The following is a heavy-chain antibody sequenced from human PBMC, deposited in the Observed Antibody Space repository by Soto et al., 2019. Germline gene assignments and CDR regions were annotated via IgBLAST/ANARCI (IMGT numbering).Heavy chain of an antibody. Sequence: PSETLSLTCSVSGGSIGSYYWSWIRQPPGKGLEWIGYIYYSGSTNYNPSLKSRVTISVDTSKNQFSLKLSSVTAADTAVYYCARRDRSGWFDYWGQGTLVTVSS. J-gene: IGHJ5*01. CDR2: IYYSGST. V-gene: IGHV4-59*08. CDR3: ARRDRSGWFDY. D-gene: IGHD6-19*01. CDR1: GGSIGSYY.